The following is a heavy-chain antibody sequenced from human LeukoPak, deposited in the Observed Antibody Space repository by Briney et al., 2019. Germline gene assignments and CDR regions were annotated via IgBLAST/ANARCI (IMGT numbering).Heavy chain of an antibody. J-gene: IGHJ4*02. D-gene: IGHD1-1*01. Sequence: PGGSLRLSCAASGLTFNTYAMNWFRQGPAKGLEWVSSIGGAGDTTDYADSVEGRFTISRDNSKNTVFLEMNSLRAEDTGVYYCAKGFVAGTENYFDLWSQGTLVAVSS. V-gene: IGHV3-23*01. CDR1: GLTFNTYA. CDR3: AKGFVAGTENYFDL. CDR2: IGGAGDTT.